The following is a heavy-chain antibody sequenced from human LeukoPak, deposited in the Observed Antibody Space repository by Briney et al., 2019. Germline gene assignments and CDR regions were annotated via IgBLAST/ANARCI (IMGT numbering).Heavy chain of an antibody. V-gene: IGHV4-4*02. CDR3: AKLVVSATVNWFDP. J-gene: IGHJ5*02. CDR2: ISLTGLT. D-gene: IGHD2-15*01. Sequence: SGTLSLTCGVSGGSISNTNWWSWVRQPPGQGLEWIGEISLTGLTHYNPSLKSRVTISVDTSKNQFSLKLSSVTAADTAVYYCAKLVVSATVNWFDPWGQGTLVTVSS. CDR1: GGSISNTNW.